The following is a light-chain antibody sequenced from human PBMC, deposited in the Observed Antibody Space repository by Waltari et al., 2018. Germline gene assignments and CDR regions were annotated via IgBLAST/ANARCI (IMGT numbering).Light chain of an antibody. CDR1: QSISIW. Sequence: DIQMTQSPSTLSASVGDRVSTTCRASQSISIWLAWYQQKSGRAPKLLISKSSSLEYGVPSRFSGSGSGTEFTLTITNLQPDDFATYYCQHYNNYPVAFGPGTKLEIK. CDR2: KSS. CDR3: QHYNNYPVA. J-gene: IGKJ2*01. V-gene: IGKV1-5*03.